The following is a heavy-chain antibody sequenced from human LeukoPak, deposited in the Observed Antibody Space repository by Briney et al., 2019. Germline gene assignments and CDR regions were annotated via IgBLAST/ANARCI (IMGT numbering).Heavy chain of an antibody. Sequence: GGSLRLSCAASGFTFTSYAMHWVRQAPGKGLEWVAVISYDGTNRYYADSVKGRFTISRDNSKNTLYLQMNSLRAEDTAVYYCAELGITMIGGVWGKGTTVTISS. CDR2: ISYDGTNR. D-gene: IGHD3-10*02. V-gene: IGHV3-30*04. CDR3: AELGITMIGGV. CDR1: GFTFTSYA. J-gene: IGHJ6*04.